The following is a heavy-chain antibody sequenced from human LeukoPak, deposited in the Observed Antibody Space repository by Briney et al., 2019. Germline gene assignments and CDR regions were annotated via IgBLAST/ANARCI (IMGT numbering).Heavy chain of an antibody. CDR3: AKWSVLRFLEWLSTHYYYGMDV. V-gene: IGHV3-23*01. J-gene: IGHJ6*02. CDR1: GFTFSSYA. D-gene: IGHD3-3*01. CDR2: ISGSGGST. Sequence: GGSLRLSCAASGFTFSSYAMSWVRQAPGKGLEWVSAISGSGGSTYYADSVKGRFTISRDNSKNTLYLQMNSLRAEDTAVYYCAKWSVLRFLEWLSTHYYYGMDVWGQETTVTVSS.